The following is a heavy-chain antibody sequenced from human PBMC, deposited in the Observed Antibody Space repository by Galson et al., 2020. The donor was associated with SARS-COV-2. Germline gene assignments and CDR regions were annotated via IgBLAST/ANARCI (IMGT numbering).Heavy chain of an antibody. CDR2: IWYDGSNK. V-gene: IGHV3-33*01. J-gene: IGHJ4*02. CDR1: GFTFSSYG. D-gene: IGHD2-21*02. CDR3: ARSSEIYCGGDCYTDY. Sequence: GGSLRLSCAASGFTFSSYGMHWVRQAPGKGLEWVAVIWYDGSNKYYADSVTGRFTISRDNSKNTLYLQMNSLRAEDTAVYYCARSSEIYCGGDCYTDYWGQGTLVTVSS.